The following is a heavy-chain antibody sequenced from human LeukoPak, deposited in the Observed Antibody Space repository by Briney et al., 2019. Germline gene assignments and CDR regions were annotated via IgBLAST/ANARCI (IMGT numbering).Heavy chain of an antibody. Sequence: NPSETLSLTCTVSGGSITTSSYYWGWIRQPPGKGLEWIGIICYSGSTYYNPSLKGRVTISVDTSKNQFSLKLSSVTAADTAVYYCARAFRARYFDLWGHGTLVTVSS. CDR2: ICYSGST. CDR3: ARAFRARYFDL. J-gene: IGHJ2*01. D-gene: IGHD2/OR15-2a*01. CDR1: GGSITTSSYY. V-gene: IGHV4-39*01.